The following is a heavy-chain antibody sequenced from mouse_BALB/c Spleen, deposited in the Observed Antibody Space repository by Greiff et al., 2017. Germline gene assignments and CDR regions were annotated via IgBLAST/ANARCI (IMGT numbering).Heavy chain of an antibody. D-gene: IGHD4-1*01. Sequence: VQLQQSGTVLARPGASVKMSCKASGYTFTSYWMHWVKQRPGQGLEWIGAIYPGNSDTSYNQKFKGKAKLTAVTSTSTAYMELSSLTNEDSAVYYCTGDWDYAMDYWGQGTSVTVSS. V-gene: IGHV1-5*01. CDR2: IYPGNSDT. CDR1: GYTFTSYW. J-gene: IGHJ4*01. CDR3: TGDWDYAMDY.